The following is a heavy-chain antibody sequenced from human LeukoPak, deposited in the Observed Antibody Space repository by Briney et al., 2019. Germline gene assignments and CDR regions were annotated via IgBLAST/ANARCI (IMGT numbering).Heavy chain of an antibody. CDR1: GFTFSSYW. V-gene: IGHV3-7*01. Sequence: GGSLRLSCAASGFTFSSYWMSWVRQAPGKGLEWVANIKQDGSEKYYVDSVKGRFTISRDNAKNSLYLQMNSLRAEDTAVYYCARDLRVVPAHAFDIWGQGTMVTVSS. J-gene: IGHJ3*02. D-gene: IGHD2-2*01. CDR3: ARDLRVVPAHAFDI. CDR2: IKQDGSEK.